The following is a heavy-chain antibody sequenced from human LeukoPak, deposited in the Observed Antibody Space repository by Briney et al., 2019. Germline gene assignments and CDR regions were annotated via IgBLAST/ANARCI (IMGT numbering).Heavy chain of an antibody. J-gene: IGHJ4*02. D-gene: IGHD4-17*01. CDR3: ARETVTQLFDY. CDR2: IYYSGST. CDR1: GGSISSYY. Sequence: PSETLSLTCTVSGGSISSYYWSWIRQPPGKGLEWIGYIYYSGSTNYNPSLKSRVTISVDTSKNQFSLKLSSVTAADTAVYYCARETVTQLFDYWGQVTLVTVSS. V-gene: IGHV4-59*01.